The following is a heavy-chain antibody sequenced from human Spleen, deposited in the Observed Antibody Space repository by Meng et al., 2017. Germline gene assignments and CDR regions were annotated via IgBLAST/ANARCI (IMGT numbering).Heavy chain of an antibody. CDR2: IYSDGTT. CDR3: ARVGDWLIS. D-gene: IGHD3-16*01. Sequence: GSLKISCSASGFTVSSNYMSWVRQAPGKGLEWVSVIYSDGTTYYADSVKGRFTISRHNSENTLSLQMNGLRNEDTAVYYCARVGDWLISWGQGALVTVSS. V-gene: IGHV3-53*04. CDR1: GFTVSSNY. J-gene: IGHJ5*02.